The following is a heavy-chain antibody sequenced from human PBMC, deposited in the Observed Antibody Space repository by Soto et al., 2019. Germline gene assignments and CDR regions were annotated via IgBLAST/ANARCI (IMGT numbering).Heavy chain of an antibody. D-gene: IGHD2-15*01. CDR3: ASGLLHYYYYGMDV. J-gene: IGHJ6*02. Sequence: GAPVKVSCKASGGTFRSYSISWGGQAPGQGLEWMGGIIPIFGTANYAQKFQGRVTITADESTSTAYTELSSLRSEDTAVYYCASGLLHYYYYGMDVWGQGTTVTVSS. CDR2: IIPIFGTA. CDR1: GGTFRSYS. V-gene: IGHV1-69*13.